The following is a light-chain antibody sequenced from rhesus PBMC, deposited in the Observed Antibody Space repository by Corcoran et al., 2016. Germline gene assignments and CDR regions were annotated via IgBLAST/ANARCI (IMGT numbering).Light chain of an antibody. CDR3: SSYAGSNTYI. Sequence: QAALTQPPSMSGSPGQSVTISCAGTSSDIGGYNRISWYQHHPGKAPKVLIYEVSQRPSGVSDRFSGSKSGSTASLTISGLQPEDEADYHCSSYAGSNTYIFGGGTRLTVL. J-gene: IGLJ1*01. CDR2: EVS. V-gene: IGLV2-23*02. CDR1: SSDIGGYNR.